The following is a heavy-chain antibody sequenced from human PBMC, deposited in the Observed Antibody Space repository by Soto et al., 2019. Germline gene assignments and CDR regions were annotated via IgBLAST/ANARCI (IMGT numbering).Heavy chain of an antibody. J-gene: IGHJ4*02. V-gene: IGHV3-9*01. CDR2: ISWNSGST. D-gene: IGHD1-1*01. CDR3: ARDTDSDTWNDPFDY. CDR1: GFIFDDFA. Sequence: DVQLVESGGGLVQPGRSLRLSCAASGFIFDDFAMHWVRQAPGKGLEWVSGISWNSGSTDYAASVKGRFIISRDNARNSLYLQMNSLRPEDTALYCCARDTDSDTWNDPFDYWGQGALVIVS.